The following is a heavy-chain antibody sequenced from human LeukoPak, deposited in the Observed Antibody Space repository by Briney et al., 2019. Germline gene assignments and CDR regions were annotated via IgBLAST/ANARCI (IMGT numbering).Heavy chain of an antibody. D-gene: IGHD6-19*01. Sequence: NPSETLSLTCAVYGGSFSGYYWSWIRQPPGKGLEWIGEINHSGSTNYNPSLKSRVTISVDTSKNQFSVKLSSVTAADTAVYYCARGYWQWLVTYNWFDPWGQGTLVTVSS. CDR3: ARGYWQWLVTYNWFDP. J-gene: IGHJ5*02. V-gene: IGHV4-34*01. CDR1: GGSFSGYY. CDR2: INHSGST.